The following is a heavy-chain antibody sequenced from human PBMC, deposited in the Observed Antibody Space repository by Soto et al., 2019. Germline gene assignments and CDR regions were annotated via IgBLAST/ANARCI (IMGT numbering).Heavy chain of an antibody. D-gene: IGHD3-22*01. Sequence: QVQLQESGPGLVKPSQTLSLTCTVSGGSISSGGYYWSWIRPHPGKGLEWIGYIYYSGSTYYNPSLKSRVTLSVDTAKNQFSLKLSSVTAADTAVYYCARDCRLQDSSGYVNWFDPWGQGTLVTVSS. CDR1: GGSISSGGYY. CDR2: IYYSGST. V-gene: IGHV4-31*03. CDR3: ARDCRLQDSSGYVNWFDP. J-gene: IGHJ5*02.